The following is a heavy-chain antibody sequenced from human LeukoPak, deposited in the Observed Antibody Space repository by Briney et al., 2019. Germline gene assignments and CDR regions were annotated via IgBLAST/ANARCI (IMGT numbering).Heavy chain of an antibody. J-gene: IGHJ6*02. Sequence: GGSLRLSCAASGFTFSSYWMSWVRQAPGKGLEWVANIKQDGSEKYYVDSVKGRFTISRDNAKNSLYLQMNSLRAEDTAVYYCATDGPIVVVPAAMPYYYYGMDVWGQGTTVTVSS. V-gene: IGHV3-7*05. D-gene: IGHD2-2*01. CDR1: GFTFSSYW. CDR2: IKQDGSEK. CDR3: ATDGPIVVVPAAMPYYYYGMDV.